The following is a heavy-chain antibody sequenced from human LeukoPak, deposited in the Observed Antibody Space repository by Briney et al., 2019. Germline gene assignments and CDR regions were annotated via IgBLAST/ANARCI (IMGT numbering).Heavy chain of an antibody. CDR3: AKEGY. J-gene: IGHJ4*02. Sequence: PGRSLRLSCAASGFSFSVNWMSWVRQAPGKGPEWVASIKQDGSEKYYVDSVSGRFTISRDNAKNSLYLQMNSLRAEDTAVYYCAKEGYWGQGTLVTVSS. V-gene: IGHV3-7*01. CDR2: IKQDGSEK. CDR1: GFSFSVNW.